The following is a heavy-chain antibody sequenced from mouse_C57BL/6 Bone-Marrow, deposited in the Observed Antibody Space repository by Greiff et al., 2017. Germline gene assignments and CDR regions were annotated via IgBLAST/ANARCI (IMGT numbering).Heavy chain of an antibody. V-gene: IGHV3-6*01. CDR3: ARRWLLRRYYAMDY. Sequence: VQLKESGPGLVKPSQSLSLTCSVTGYSITSGYYWNWIRQFPGNNLEWMGYISYDGSNNYNPSLKNRISITRDTSKNQFFLKLNSVTTEDTATYYCARRWLLRRYYAMDYWGQGTSVTVSS. D-gene: IGHD2-3*01. CDR1: GYSITSGYY. CDR2: ISYDGSN. J-gene: IGHJ4*01.